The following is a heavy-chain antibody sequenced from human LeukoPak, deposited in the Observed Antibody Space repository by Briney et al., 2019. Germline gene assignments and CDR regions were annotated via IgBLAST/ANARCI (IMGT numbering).Heavy chain of an antibody. D-gene: IGHD3-10*01. CDR3: ARAPSDGTEVYNWFDP. CDR2: IYSGGST. J-gene: IGHJ5*02. V-gene: IGHV3-53*01. Sequence: GGSLRLSCAASGFSVSSNYMSWVRQAPGKGLEWASVIYSGGSTYSTASVRGRFTISRDNFKTTLYLQMNSLRAEDTAVYYCARAPSDGTEVYNWFDPWGQGTLVTVSS. CDR1: GFSVSSNY.